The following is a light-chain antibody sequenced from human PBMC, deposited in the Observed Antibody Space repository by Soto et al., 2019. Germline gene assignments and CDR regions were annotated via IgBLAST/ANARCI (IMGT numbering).Light chain of an antibody. Sequence: EIVMTQSPATLSVSPGERATLSCRASQSVSSNLAWYQQKPGQAPRLLIYDASSRATGIPDRFSGGGSGTDFTLTISRLEPEDLAVYYCQQLSSSPRTVGGGTKVDI. CDR1: QSVSSN. V-gene: IGKV3-20*01. J-gene: IGKJ4*01. CDR3: QQLSSSPRT. CDR2: DAS.